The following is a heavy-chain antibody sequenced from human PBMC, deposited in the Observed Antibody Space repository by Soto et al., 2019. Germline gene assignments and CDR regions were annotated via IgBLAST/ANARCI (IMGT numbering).Heavy chain of an antibody. CDR1: GYTFTSYA. J-gene: IGHJ3*02. D-gene: IGHD2-15*01. CDR2: INPNSGGT. CDR3: ARGGYCSGGSCYSRAFDI. V-gene: IGHV1-2*04. Sequence: ASVKVSCKASGYTFTSYAMHWVRQAPGQGLEWMGWINPNSGGTNYAQKFQGWVTMTRDTSISTAYMELSRLRSDDTAVYYCARGGYCSGGSCYSRAFDIWGQGTMVTVSS.